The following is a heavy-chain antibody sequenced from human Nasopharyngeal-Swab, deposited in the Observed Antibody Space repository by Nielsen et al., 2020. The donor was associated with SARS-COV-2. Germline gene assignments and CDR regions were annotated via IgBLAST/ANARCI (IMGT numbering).Heavy chain of an antibody. Sequence: WVRQAPGQGLEWMGWMNPNSGNTGYAQKFQGRVTMTRNTSISTAYMELSSLRSEDTAVYYCARVGGVGWGQGTLVTVSS. CDR3: ARVGGVG. D-gene: IGHD3-16*01. CDR2: MNPNSGNT. V-gene: IGHV1-8*01. J-gene: IGHJ4*02.